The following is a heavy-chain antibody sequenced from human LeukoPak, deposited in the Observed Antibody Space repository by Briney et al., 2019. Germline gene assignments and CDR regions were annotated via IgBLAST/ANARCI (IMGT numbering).Heavy chain of an antibody. CDR2: ISYDGSNK. CDR3: ASDKDYGDYDY. CDR1: GFTFSSYA. V-gene: IGHV3-30-3*01. D-gene: IGHD4-17*01. J-gene: IGHJ4*02. Sequence: PGGSLRLSCAASGFTFSSYAMHWVRQAPGKGLEWVAVISYDGSNKYYADSVKGRFTISRDNSKNTLYLQMNGLRAEDTAVYYCASDKDYGDYDYWGQGTLVTVSS.